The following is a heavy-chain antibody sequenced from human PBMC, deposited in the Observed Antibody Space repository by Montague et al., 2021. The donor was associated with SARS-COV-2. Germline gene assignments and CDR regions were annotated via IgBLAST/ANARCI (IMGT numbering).Heavy chain of an antibody. D-gene: IGHD4-23*01. J-gene: IGHJ4*02. CDR3: ARGGGDYGGNPFDY. CDR2: IYYSVST. V-gene: IGHV4-59*01. Sequence: SETLSLTCTVSGVSITTYYWSWIRQPPGKGLEWIGYIYYSVSTYYTPSLKSRVSFSVDASKNEFSLRLTSVSAADTAVYYCARGGGDYGGNPFDYWGQGTLVTVSS. CDR1: GVSITTYY.